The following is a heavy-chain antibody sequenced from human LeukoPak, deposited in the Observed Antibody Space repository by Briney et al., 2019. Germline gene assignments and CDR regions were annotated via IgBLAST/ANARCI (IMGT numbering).Heavy chain of an antibody. J-gene: IGHJ1*01. CDR1: GYTFTSYY. CDR3: ARDSPHRDGYIPFQH. CDR2: INPSGGST. Sequence: ASVKVSCKASGYTFTSYYMHWVRQAPGQGLEWMGIINPSGGSTSYAQKFQGRVTMTRDMSTSTVYTELSSLRSEDTAVYYCARDSPHRDGYIPFQHWGQGTLVTVSS. V-gene: IGHV1-46*01. D-gene: IGHD5-24*01.